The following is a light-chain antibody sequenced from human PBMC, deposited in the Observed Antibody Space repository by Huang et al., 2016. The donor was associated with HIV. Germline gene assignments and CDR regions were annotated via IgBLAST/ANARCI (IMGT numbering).Light chain of an antibody. CDR1: HDIRSN. CDR2: DAS. Sequence: DIQMTQSPSSLSASVGDRVTITCRASHDIRSNLAWFQQTPGKAPKSLIYDASTLKSGVPSKFSGNGYGTDFTLTISSLQPEDIATYYCQQSNTFPLTFGGGTKVEI. CDR3: QQSNTFPLT. V-gene: IGKV1-16*02. J-gene: IGKJ4*01.